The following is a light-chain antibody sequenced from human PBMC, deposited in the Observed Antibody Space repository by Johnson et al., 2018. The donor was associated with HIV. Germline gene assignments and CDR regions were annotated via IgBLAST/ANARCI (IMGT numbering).Light chain of an antibody. V-gene: IGLV1-51*01. Sequence: QSVLTQPPSVSAAPGQKVTISCSGSSSNIGNNYVSWYQQLPGTAPKLLIYDNNKRPSGIPDRFSGSKSGTSATLGITGLQTGDEADYYCGTWDSSLSAYAFGTGTKFTCL. CDR1: SSNIGNNY. CDR2: DNN. J-gene: IGLJ1*01. CDR3: GTWDSSLSAYA.